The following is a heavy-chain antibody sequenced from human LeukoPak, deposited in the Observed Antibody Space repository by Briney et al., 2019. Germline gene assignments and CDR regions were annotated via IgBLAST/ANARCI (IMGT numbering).Heavy chain of an antibody. CDR2: IYHSGST. CDR1: GGSISSSNW. V-gene: IGHV4-4*02. J-gene: IGHJ4*02. CDR3: ASVVTGERNSYFDY. Sequence: PSETLSLTCAVSGGSISSSNWWSWVRQPPGKGLEWIGEIYHSGSTNYNPSLKSRVTISVDKSKNQFSLKLSSVTAADTAVYYCASVVTGERNSYFDYWGQGTLVTVSS. D-gene: IGHD7-27*01.